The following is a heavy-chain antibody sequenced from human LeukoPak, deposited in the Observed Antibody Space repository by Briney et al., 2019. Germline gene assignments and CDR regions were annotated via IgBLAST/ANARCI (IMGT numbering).Heavy chain of an antibody. D-gene: IGHD4-17*01. CDR2: IYPGDSDT. CDR3: ANSPPDGDYVN. Sequence: GESLKISCKASGYSFTSSWIGWVRQMPGKGLVWMGVIYPGDSDTRYNPSFQGQVTISADKSISTAYLQWSSLRASDTAMYYCANSPPDGDYVNWGEGTLVTVSS. J-gene: IGHJ4*02. V-gene: IGHV5-51*01. CDR1: GYSFTSSW.